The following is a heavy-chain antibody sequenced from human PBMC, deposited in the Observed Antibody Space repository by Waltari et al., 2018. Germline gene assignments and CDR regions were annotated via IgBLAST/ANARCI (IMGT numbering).Heavy chain of an antibody. CDR3: AREGGVGATTFDY. CDR2: INPNSGGT. CDR1: GYTFTGYY. D-gene: IGHD1-26*01. Sequence: QVQLVQSGAEVKKPGASVKVSCKASGYTFTGYYMHWVRQAPGQGLEWMGWINPNSGGTNYAQKFKGRVTMTRDTPSSTAYMELSRRRSDDTAVYYCAREGGVGATTFDYWGQGTLVTVSS. J-gene: IGHJ4*02. V-gene: IGHV1-2*02.